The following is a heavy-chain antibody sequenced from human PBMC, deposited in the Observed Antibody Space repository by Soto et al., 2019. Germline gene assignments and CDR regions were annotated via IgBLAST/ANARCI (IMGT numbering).Heavy chain of an antibody. Sequence: EVQLVQSGAEVKKPGESLRISCTGSGYSFTTYWISWVRQMPGKGPEWMGRIDPSDSYTNYGPSFLRHVTISADKSISTAYLQWSSLKASDTAMYYCARHPNLGATTDAFDIWGQGTMVTVSS. D-gene: IGHD1-26*01. CDR3: ARHPNLGATTDAFDI. CDR1: GYSFTTYW. V-gene: IGHV5-10-1*03. J-gene: IGHJ3*02. CDR2: IDPSDSYT.